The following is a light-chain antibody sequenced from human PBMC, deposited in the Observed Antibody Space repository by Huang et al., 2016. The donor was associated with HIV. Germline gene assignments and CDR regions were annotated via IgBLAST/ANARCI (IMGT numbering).Light chain of an antibody. CDR1: QIVINS. J-gene: IGKJ4*01. CDR3: QQYNNWPPLT. CDR2: GAS. V-gene: IGKV3-15*01. Sequence: EIVMTQSPATLSVSPGERATLSCRASQIVINSLAWYQQKPGQAPRLLIYGASTRATGIPARFSGSGSGTEFTLTITSLQSEDFAVYYCQQYNNWPPLTFGGGTKVEIK.